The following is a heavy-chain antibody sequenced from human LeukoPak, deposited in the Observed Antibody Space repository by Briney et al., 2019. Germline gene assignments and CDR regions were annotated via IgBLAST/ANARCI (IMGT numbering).Heavy chain of an antibody. CDR3: ARDPGDYYDSSGYRSSRGTFDY. Sequence: PGGSLRLSCAASGFTFSSYGMNWVRQAPGKGLEWVSYISSSGSTIYYADSVKGRFTISRDNAKNSLYLQMNSLRAEATAVYYCARDPGDYYDSSGYRSSRGTFDYWGQGTLVTVSS. CDR1: GFTFSSYG. D-gene: IGHD3-22*01. V-gene: IGHV3-48*03. CDR2: ISSSGSTI. J-gene: IGHJ4*02.